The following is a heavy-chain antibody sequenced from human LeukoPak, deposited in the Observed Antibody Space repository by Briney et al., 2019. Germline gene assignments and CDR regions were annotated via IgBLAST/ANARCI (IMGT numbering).Heavy chain of an antibody. CDR3: ARFNYYDSSGYYYENAFDI. CDR1: GFTFSDYY. CDR2: ISSSGSTI. D-gene: IGHD3-22*01. J-gene: IGHJ3*02. V-gene: IGHV3-11*01. Sequence: GGSLRLSCAASGFTFSDYYMSWIRQAPGKGLEWVSYISSSGSTIYYADSVKGRFTISRDNAKNSLYLQMNSLRAEDTAVYYCARFNYYDSSGYYYENAFDIWGQGTMVTVSS.